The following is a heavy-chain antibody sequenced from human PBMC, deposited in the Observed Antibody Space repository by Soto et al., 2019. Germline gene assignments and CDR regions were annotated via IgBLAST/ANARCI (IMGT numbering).Heavy chain of an antibody. D-gene: IGHD2-15*01. J-gene: IGHJ6*02. CDR1: GGTFSSYA. CDR2: IIPIFGTA. CDR3: ARVVVAAPTMPPYYYYYSGMDV. Sequence: QVQLVQSGAEVKKTGSSVKVSCKASGGTFSSYAISWVRQAPGQGLEWMGGIIPIFGTANYAQKFQGRDTITADESTSTAYMELSSLRSEDTAVYYCARVVVAAPTMPPYYYYYSGMDVWGQGTTVTVSS. V-gene: IGHV1-69*01.